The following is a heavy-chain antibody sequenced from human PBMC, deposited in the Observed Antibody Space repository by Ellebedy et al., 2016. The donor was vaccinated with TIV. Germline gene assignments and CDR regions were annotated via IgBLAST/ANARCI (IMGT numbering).Heavy chain of an antibody. Sequence: SETLSLXXAVYGGSFSGYYWNWIRQPPGKGLEWIGEINHSGTTNYNPSLKSRVTLSVDTSKNQFSLKVSSVTAADTAVYYCARGIVALQPLKYFDSWGQGTRVIVSS. J-gene: IGHJ4*02. V-gene: IGHV4-34*01. CDR2: INHSGTT. CDR3: ARGIVALQPLKYFDS. D-gene: IGHD5-12*01. CDR1: GGSFSGYY.